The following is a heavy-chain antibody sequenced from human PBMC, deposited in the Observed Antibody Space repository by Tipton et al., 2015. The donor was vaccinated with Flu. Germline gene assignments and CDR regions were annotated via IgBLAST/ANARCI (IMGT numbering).Heavy chain of an antibody. CDR2: ISAYNGNT. CDR3: ARGDYDILTGYSIGMDV. CDR1: GYTFTSYG. Sequence: QLVQSGAEVKEPGASVKVSCKASGYTFTSYGISWVRQAPGQGLEWMGWISAYNGNTNYAQKLQGRVTMTTDTSTSTAYMELRSLRSDDTAVYYRARGDYDILTGYSIGMDVWGQGTTVTVSS. V-gene: IGHV1-18*01. J-gene: IGHJ6*02. D-gene: IGHD3-9*01.